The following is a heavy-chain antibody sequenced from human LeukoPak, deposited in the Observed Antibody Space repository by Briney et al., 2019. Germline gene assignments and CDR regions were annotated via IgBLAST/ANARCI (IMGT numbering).Heavy chain of an antibody. D-gene: IGHD1-26*01. CDR3: TRESGSYHGNDY. CDR2: IHPSGGST. V-gene: IGHV1-46*01. CDR1: GYTFSSYY. J-gene: IGHJ4*02. Sequence: ASVKVSCKASGYTFSSYYMHWVRQAPGQGLEWMGIIHPSGGSTTYAQKFQGRVTITGDTSINTAYMELSSLRSDDTAVYYCTRESGSYHGNDYWGQGTLVTVSS.